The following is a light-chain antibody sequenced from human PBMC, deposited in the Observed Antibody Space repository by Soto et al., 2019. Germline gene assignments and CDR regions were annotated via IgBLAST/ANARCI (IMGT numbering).Light chain of an antibody. CDR2: EVT. J-gene: IGLJ3*02. Sequence: ARSQPASVSGSPGQSISISCTGTSSDVGGYDYVSWYQQHPGKAPKLMIYEVTNRPSGVSYRFSGSKSGNTASLTISGLQAEDEADYYCSSYTSSYTRVFGGGTQLTVL. CDR3: SSYTSSYTRV. V-gene: IGLV2-14*01. CDR1: SSDVGGYDY.